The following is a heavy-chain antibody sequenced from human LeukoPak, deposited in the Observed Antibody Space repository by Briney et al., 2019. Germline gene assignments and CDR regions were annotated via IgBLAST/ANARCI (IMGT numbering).Heavy chain of an antibody. D-gene: IGHD3-3*01. J-gene: IGHJ6*03. CDR1: GGTFSSYA. CDR3: ARDRRITIFGVVPYYYYYMDV. CDR2: IIPIFGTA. Sequence: ASVKVSCKASGGTFSSYAISWVRQAPGQGLEWMGGIIPIFGTANYAQKFQGRVTITTDESTSTAYMELSSLRSEGTAVYYCARDRRITIFGVVPYYYYYMDVWGKGTTVTASS. V-gene: IGHV1-69*05.